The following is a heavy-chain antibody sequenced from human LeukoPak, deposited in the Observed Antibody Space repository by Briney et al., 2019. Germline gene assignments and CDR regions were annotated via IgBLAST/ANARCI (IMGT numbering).Heavy chain of an antibody. J-gene: IGHJ6*02. V-gene: IGHV3-30*18. Sequence: GRSLRLSCAASRFTFSSYGMHWVRQAPGKGLEWVAVISYDGSNKYYADSVKGRFTISRDNSKNTLYLQMNSLRAEDTAVYYCAKGGANIVVVVAPRDYYGMDVWGQGTTVTVSS. CDR2: ISYDGSNK. D-gene: IGHD2-15*01. CDR3: AKGGANIVVVVAPRDYYGMDV. CDR1: RFTFSSYG.